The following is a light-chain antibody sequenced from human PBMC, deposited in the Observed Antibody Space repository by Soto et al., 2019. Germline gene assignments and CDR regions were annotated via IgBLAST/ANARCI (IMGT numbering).Light chain of an antibody. CDR1: QSVNNN. J-gene: IGKJ1*01. CDR3: QQYNNWPRT. V-gene: IGKV3-15*01. CDR2: GAS. Sequence: EIVMTHSPATLSVSPGERATLSCRASQSVNNNLAWFQQKPGQAPRLLIYGASTRATAIPARFSGRGSGTEFTLTISSLQSEDFALYYCQQYNNWPRTFGQGTAVDIK.